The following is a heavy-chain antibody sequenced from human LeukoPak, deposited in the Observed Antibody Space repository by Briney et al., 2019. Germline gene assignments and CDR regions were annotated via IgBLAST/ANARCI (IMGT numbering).Heavy chain of an antibody. CDR1: GFTFSGYS. V-gene: IGHV3-21*01. J-gene: IGHJ4*02. CDR3: AREVSEGFDF. D-gene: IGHD3-22*01. Sequence: GGSLRLSCTASGFTFSGYSMIWLRQAPGKGLEWVSSFGTRSTSIYHAGSVKGRFAISRDNAKNSLYLQMNSLRAEDTALYYCAREVSEGFDFWGQGTLVTVSS. CDR2: FGTRSTSI.